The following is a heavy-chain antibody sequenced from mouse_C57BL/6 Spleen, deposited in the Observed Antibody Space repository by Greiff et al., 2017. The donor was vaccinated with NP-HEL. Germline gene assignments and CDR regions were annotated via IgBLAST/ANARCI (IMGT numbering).Heavy chain of an antibody. J-gene: IGHJ2*01. CDR1: GSTFTSYW. V-gene: IGHV1-55*01. D-gene: IGHD1-1*01. CDR2: IYPGSGST. CDR3: AHYGSSYDY. Sequence: QVQLQQPGAELVKPGASVKMSCKASGSTFTSYWLTWVKQRPGQRLEWIGDIYPGSGSTNYNEQFKSKATLTVDTSSSTAYMQLSSLTSEDSAVYYCAHYGSSYDYWGQGTTLTASS.